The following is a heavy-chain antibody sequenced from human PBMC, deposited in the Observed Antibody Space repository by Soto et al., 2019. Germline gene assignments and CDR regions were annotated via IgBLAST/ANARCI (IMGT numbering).Heavy chain of an antibody. CDR1: GFTFSRDG. J-gene: IGHJ4*02. Sequence: GSLRLSCAASGFTFSRDGMSWVRQAPGKGMEWVSLITDNGRSTYYADSVKGRFTISRDNTKNTLFLQMNSLRAEDTAVYYCEKERPTTTAFDYWGQGAPVTVSS. CDR2: ITDNGRST. V-gene: IGHV3-23*01. D-gene: IGHD4-17*01. CDR3: EKERPTTTAFDY.